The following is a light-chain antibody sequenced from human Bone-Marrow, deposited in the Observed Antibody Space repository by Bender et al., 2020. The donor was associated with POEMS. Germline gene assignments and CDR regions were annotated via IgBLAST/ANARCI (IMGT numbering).Light chain of an antibody. Sequence: QSALTQPASVSGSPGQSITISCTGSNSDVGAYNLVSWYQQHPGKAPKLLIYEGSKQPSGVSSRFSGSKSGNTVSLSISGLQAEDEADYYCSSYTSSSTLVVFGGGTKLTVL. V-gene: IGLV2-14*02. CDR1: NSDVGAYNL. CDR3: SSYTSSSTLVV. CDR2: EGS. J-gene: IGLJ2*01.